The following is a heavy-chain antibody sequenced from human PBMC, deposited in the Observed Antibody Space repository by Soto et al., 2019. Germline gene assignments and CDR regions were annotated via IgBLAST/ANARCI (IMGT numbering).Heavy chain of an antibody. D-gene: IGHD2-21*01. V-gene: IGHV1-69*12. CDR3: ARDMEAAHVIPYYYYGMDV. Sequence: QVQLVQSGAEVKKPGSSVKVSCKASGGTFSSYAISWVRQAPGQGLEWMGGIIPIFGTANYAQKFQGRVTITADESTSTAYMELSSLRSEDTAVYYCARDMEAAHVIPYYYYGMDVWGQGTTVTVSS. CDR2: IIPIFGTA. J-gene: IGHJ6*02. CDR1: GGTFSSYA.